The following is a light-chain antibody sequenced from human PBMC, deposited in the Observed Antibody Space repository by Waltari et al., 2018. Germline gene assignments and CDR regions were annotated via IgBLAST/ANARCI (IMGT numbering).Light chain of an antibody. CDR1: QSVSKF. Sequence: IVLTQSPVSLSLSPGETATLSCRASQSVSKFLAWYQHRPGQAPRLLVYDASNTATGIPARFSGSGSGTGFTLTISSLEPEDFAVYYCQQRAKWPLTFGGGTRVEI. V-gene: IGKV3-11*01. CDR2: DAS. CDR3: QQRAKWPLT. J-gene: IGKJ4*01.